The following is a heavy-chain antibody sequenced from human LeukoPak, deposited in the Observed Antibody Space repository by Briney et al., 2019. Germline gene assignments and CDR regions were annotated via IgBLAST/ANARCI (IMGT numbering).Heavy chain of an antibody. V-gene: IGHV4-59*01. CDR1: GGSISSYY. CDR3: ARTAYYYVPRFDP. CDR2: IHYSGST. J-gene: IGHJ5*02. Sequence: PSETLSLTCTVFGGSISSYYWSWIRQPPGKGLEWIGYIHYSGSTNYNPSLKSRVTISVDTSKNQFSLNLSSVTAADTAVYYCARTAYYYVPRFDPWGQGTLVTVSP. D-gene: IGHD3-10*02.